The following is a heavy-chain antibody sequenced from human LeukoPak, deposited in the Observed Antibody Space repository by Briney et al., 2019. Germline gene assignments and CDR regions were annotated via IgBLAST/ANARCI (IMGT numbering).Heavy chain of an antibody. Sequence: RGESLKISCKGSGYTFTSYWIAWVRQLPGKGLEWMGIIYPGDSDTRYSPSFQGQVTISADKSISTAYLQWSSLKASDTAMYYCARSPDYGYSSSLYYFDYWGQGTLVTVSS. D-gene: IGHD6-13*01. CDR2: IYPGDSDT. J-gene: IGHJ4*02. V-gene: IGHV5-51*01. CDR1: GYTFTSYW. CDR3: ARSPDYGYSSSLYYFDY.